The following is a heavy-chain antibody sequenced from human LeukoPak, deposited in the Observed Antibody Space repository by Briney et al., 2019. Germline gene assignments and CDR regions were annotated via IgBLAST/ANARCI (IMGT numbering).Heavy chain of an antibody. J-gene: IGHJ4*02. Sequence: GGSLRLSCAASGFTLSSHWMSWVRQAPGKGLEWVANINQDGSEKYYVDSVKGRFTISRDNTKKSLYLQMNSLRAEDTAIYYCARDHVVDGLVFDYWGQGALVTVSS. CDR2: INQDGSEK. CDR1: GFTLSSHW. CDR3: ARDHVVDGLVFDY. V-gene: IGHV3-7*03. D-gene: IGHD2-15*01.